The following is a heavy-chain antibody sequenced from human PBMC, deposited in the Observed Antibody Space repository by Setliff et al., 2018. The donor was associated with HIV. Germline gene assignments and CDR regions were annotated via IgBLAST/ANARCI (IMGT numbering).Heavy chain of an antibody. V-gene: IGHV1-2*06. CDR2: INPNSGGT. CDR3: ARDRRITIFGVVSVVPSKRTKTRSAFDY. J-gene: IGHJ4*02. CDR1: GYIFTDYY. Sequence: ASVKVSCKASGYIFTDYYMHWVRQAPGQELGWMGRINPNSGGTNYAQKFQGRVTMTRDTSISTAYMELSSLRSEDTATYYCARDRRITIFGVVSVVPSKRTKTRSAFDYWGQGTLVTVSS. D-gene: IGHD3-3*01.